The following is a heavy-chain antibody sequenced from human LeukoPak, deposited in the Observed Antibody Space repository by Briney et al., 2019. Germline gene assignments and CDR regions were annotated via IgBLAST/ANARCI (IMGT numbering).Heavy chain of an antibody. J-gene: IGHJ4*02. CDR1: GYTFTSYY. V-gene: IGHV1-46*01. CDR3: ARDLVGATDDDY. CDR2: INPSGGST. Sequence: GAPVKVSCKASGYTFTSYYMHWVRQAPGQGLEWMGIINPSGGSTSYAQKFQGRVTMTRDMSTSTVYMELSSLRSEDTAVYYCARDLVGATDDDYWGQGTLVTVSS. D-gene: IGHD1-26*01.